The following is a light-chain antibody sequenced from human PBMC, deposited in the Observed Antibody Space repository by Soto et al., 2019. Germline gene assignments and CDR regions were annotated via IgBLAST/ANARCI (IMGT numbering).Light chain of an antibody. V-gene: IGKV2-28*01. CDR1: QSLLHSSGRYY. Sequence: IAMTQSPLSLPVTPAEPASISCRSSQSLLHSSGRYYLDWYLQKPGQSPQLLIYLGSHRASGVPDRFSGSGSGTDFTLTISRVEAEDVGIYYCIQALQTPFAFGGGTRVEIK. CDR3: IQALQTPFA. J-gene: IGKJ4*01. CDR2: LGS.